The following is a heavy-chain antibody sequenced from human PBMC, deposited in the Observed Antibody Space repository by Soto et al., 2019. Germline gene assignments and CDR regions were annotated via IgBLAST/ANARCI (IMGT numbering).Heavy chain of an antibody. D-gene: IGHD1-1*01. CDR1: GGSISSGGYY. J-gene: IGHJ5*02. V-gene: IGHV4-31*03. Sequence: QVQLQESGPGLVKPSQTLSLTCTVSGGSISSGGYYWSWIRQHPGKGLEWIGYISYSGNTYYNPALRSRVTISVDTSKNHFSLKLSSVTAADTAVYYCARYNYRLSHWFDPWGQGTLVIVSS. CDR2: ISYSGNT. CDR3: ARYNYRLSHWFDP.